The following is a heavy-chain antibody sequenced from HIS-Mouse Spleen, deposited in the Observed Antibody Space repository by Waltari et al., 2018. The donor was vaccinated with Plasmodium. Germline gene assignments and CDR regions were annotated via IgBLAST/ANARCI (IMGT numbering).Heavy chain of an antibody. D-gene: IGHD3-3*01. CDR1: GYTFTGHY. Sequence: QVPLVQSGAEVKKPGASVKVSCTASGYTFTGHYMHEVRRAPGQGLDWMGWINPNSGGTNYAQKFQGRVTMTRDTSISTAYMELSRLRSDDTAVYYCARDYDAGGYYFDYWGQGTLVTVSS. CDR2: INPNSGGT. V-gene: IGHV1-2*02. CDR3: ARDYDAGGYYFDY. J-gene: IGHJ4*02.